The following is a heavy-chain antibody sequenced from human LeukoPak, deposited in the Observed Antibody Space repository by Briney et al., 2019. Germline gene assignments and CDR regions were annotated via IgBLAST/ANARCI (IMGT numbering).Heavy chain of an antibody. V-gene: IGHV3-23*01. CDR1: GFTFRTYA. D-gene: IGHD6-13*01. CDR3: AKEGIAAPLYYFDY. CDR2: VTGSGGSS. Sequence: GGSLRLSCAASGFTFRTYAMSWVRQAPGKGLEWVSTVTGSGGSSYYADSVKSRFTISRDNSKNTLFLQMNSLRAEDTAVYYCAKEGIAAPLYYFDYWGQGNLVTVSS. J-gene: IGHJ4*02.